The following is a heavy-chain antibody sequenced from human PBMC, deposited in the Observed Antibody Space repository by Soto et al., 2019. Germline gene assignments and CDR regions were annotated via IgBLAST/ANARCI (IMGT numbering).Heavy chain of an antibody. CDR1: GGSISSGDYY. Sequence: SETLSLTCTVSGGSISSGDYYWSWIRQPPGKGLECISYIYYSGSTYYNPSLKSRVTISVDTSKNQFSLKLSSVTAADTAVYYCAIEPTMVRGTTPFDYWGQGTLVTVSS. J-gene: IGHJ4*02. D-gene: IGHD3-10*01. V-gene: IGHV4-30-4*01. CDR3: AIEPTMVRGTTPFDY. CDR2: IYYSGST.